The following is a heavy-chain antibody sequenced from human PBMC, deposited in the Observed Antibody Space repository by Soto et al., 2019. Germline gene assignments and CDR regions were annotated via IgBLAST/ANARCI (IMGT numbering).Heavy chain of an antibody. V-gene: IGHV3-64*01. CDR1: GFSFSNFV. Sequence: EVQLVESGGDLVQPGGSLRLSCAASGFSFSNFVMHWVRQAPGKGLEYVSTISSNGGSTYYVNSVKSRFTISRDNSKNTFYLQMGSLRAEDMAVYYCAREISVAFDYWGQGTLVTVSS. CDR3: AREISVAFDY. J-gene: IGHJ4*02. CDR2: ISSNGGST. D-gene: IGHD5-12*01.